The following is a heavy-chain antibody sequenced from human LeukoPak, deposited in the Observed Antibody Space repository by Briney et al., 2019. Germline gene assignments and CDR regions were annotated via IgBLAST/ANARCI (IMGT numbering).Heavy chain of an antibody. CDR1: GGSISSHY. V-gene: IGHV4-59*11. D-gene: IGHD2/OR15-2a*01. CDR3: ARDGGNRLGYYHCYYMDV. CDR2: IYYSGST. Sequence: SETLSLTCTVSGGSISSHYWSWIRQPPGKGLEWIGYIYYSGSTNYNPSLKSRVTISVDTSKNLFSLKLSSVTAADTAVYYCARDGGNRLGYYHCYYMDVWGKGTTVTVSS. J-gene: IGHJ6*03.